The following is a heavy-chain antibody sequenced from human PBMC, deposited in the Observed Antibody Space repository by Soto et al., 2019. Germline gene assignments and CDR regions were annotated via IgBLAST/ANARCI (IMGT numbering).Heavy chain of an antibody. CDR1: GYSFTSYW. J-gene: IGHJ6*02. V-gene: IGHV5-10-1*01. Sequence: LGESLKISCKGSGYSFTSYWISWVRQMPGKGLEWMGRIDPSDSYTNYSPSLQGHVTISADKSISTAYLQWSSLKASDTAMYYCARHKDSHYGMDVWGQGTTVTVSS. CDR3: ARHKDSHYGMDV. D-gene: IGHD2-15*01. CDR2: IDPSDSYT.